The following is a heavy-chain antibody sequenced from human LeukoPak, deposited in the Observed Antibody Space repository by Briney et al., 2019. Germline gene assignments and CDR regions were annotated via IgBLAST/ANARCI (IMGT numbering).Heavy chain of an antibody. J-gene: IGHJ3*02. CDR1: GFSFSPYS. D-gene: IGHD3-9*01. V-gene: IGHV3-9*01. CDR2: ISWNSGSI. Sequence: GGSLRLSCAASGFSFSPYSMNWVRQAPGKGLEWVSGISWNSGSIGYADSVKGRFTISRDNAKNSLYLQMNSLRAEDTALYYCAKDYGPLALYDTNAFDIWGQGTMVTVSS. CDR3: AKDYGPLALYDTNAFDI.